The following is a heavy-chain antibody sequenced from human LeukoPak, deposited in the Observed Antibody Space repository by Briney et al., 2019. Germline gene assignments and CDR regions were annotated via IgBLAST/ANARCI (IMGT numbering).Heavy chain of an antibody. Sequence: ASVKVSCKASGYTFTSYDINWVRQATEQGLEWMGWMNPNSGNTGYAQKFQGRVTMTRNTSISTAYMELSSLRSEDTAVYYCARERSYPTDYYYYGMDVWGQGTTVTVSS. D-gene: IGHD3-16*02. J-gene: IGHJ6*02. CDR2: MNPNSGNT. CDR1: GYTFTSYD. CDR3: ARERSYPTDYYYYGMDV. V-gene: IGHV1-8*01.